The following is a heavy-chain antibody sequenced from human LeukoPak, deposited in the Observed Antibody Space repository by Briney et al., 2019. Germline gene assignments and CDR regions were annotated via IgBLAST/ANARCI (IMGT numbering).Heavy chain of an antibody. CDR2: IYHTGST. CDR3: ARYISAGLDY. CDR1: GGSIYSYY. J-gene: IGHJ4*02. Sequence: SESLSLTRTVSGGSIYSYYWTWIRQPPGKGLEWIGHIYHTGSTSYNPSLKSRVTISVDTSKNQFSLKLSFVNAADTDVYYCARYISAGLDYWGQGTLATVSS. D-gene: IGHD6-25*01. V-gene: IGHV4-59*08.